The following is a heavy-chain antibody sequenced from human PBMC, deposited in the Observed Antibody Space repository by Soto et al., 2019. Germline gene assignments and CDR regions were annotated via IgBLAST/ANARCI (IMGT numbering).Heavy chain of an antibody. CDR3: ATSYSSSWYYYFDY. CDR1: GFTFSSYA. V-gene: IGHV3-23*01. CDR2: ISGSGGST. D-gene: IGHD6-13*01. J-gene: IGHJ4*02. Sequence: GGSLRLSCAASGFTFSSYAMSWVRQAPGKGLEWVSAISGSGGSTYYADSVKGRFTISRDNSKNTLYLQMNSLRAEDTAVYYCATSYSSSWYYYFDYWGQGTLVTVSS.